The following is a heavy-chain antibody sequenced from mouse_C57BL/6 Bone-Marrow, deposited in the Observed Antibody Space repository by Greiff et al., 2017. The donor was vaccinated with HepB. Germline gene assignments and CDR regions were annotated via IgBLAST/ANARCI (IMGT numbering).Heavy chain of an antibody. CDR3: ARDGLLPYYFDY. CDR1: GFTFSSYA. V-gene: IGHV5-4*01. D-gene: IGHD2-1*01. Sequence: EVQLQESGAELVMPGGSLKLSCAASGFTFSSYAMSWVRQTPEKRLEWVATISDGGSYTYYPDNVKGRFTISRDNAKNNLYLQMSHLKSEDTAMYYCARDGLLPYYFDYWGQGTTLTVSS. J-gene: IGHJ2*01. CDR2: ISDGGSYT.